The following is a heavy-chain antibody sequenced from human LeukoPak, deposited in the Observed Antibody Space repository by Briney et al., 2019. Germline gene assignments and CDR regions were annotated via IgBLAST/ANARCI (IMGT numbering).Heavy chain of an antibody. CDR1: GFTFSSYA. CDR2: ISGSGGST. Sequence: GGSLRLSCAASGFTFSSYAMTWVRQAPGEGLEWVSGISGSGGSTYYADSVRGRFTISRDNSKNTLYLQMYGLRVEDTAVYYCAKGDDASGSSPHGYWGQGTLVTVSS. V-gene: IGHV3-23*01. CDR3: AKGDDASGSSPHGY. D-gene: IGHD3-10*01. J-gene: IGHJ4*02.